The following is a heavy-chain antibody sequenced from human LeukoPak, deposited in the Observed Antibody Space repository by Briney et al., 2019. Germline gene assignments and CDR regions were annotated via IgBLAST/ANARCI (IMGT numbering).Heavy chain of an antibody. CDR3: ATWYYYDSSDYYLADY. Sequence: ASVKVSCKVSGFTLTELSMHWVRQAPGKGLEGMGCFDPEDGEIIYAQNFQDRVTMTEDTSADTAYLELSSLRSEDTAVYYCATWYYYDSSDYYLADYWGQGTLVTVSS. V-gene: IGHV1-24*01. J-gene: IGHJ4*02. CDR1: GFTLTELS. D-gene: IGHD3-22*01. CDR2: FDPEDGEI.